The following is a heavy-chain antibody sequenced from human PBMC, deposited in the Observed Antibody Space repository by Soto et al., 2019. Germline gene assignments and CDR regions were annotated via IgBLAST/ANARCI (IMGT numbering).Heavy chain of an antibody. CDR3: AKGCCGRWFGEHFFDY. Sequence: PGGSLRLSXAASGFTFSSYAMSWVRQAPGKGLEWVSAISGSGGSTYYADSVKGRFTITRDNSKNTLYLQMNSLRAEGTAVYYRAKGCCGRWFGEHFFDYWGQGTLVTVSS. J-gene: IGHJ4*02. CDR1: GFTFSSYA. CDR2: ISGSGGST. D-gene: IGHD3-10*01. V-gene: IGHV3-23*01.